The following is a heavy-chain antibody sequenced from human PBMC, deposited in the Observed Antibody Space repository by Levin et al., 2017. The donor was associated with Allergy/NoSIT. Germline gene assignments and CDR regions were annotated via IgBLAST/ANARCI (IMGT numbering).Heavy chain of an antibody. J-gene: IGHJ4*02. CDR2: IYIDGDT. D-gene: IGHD1-1*01. Sequence: GGSLRLSCAASGFTVSSNYMNWVRQAPGKGLEWVSVIYIDGDTYYADSVKGRFTVSRDNSKNTVYLQMNNLRAEDTAVYYCVRGWTGGLDYWGQGSLVTVSS. CDR3: VRGWTGGLDY. CDR1: GFTVSSNY. V-gene: IGHV3-53*01.